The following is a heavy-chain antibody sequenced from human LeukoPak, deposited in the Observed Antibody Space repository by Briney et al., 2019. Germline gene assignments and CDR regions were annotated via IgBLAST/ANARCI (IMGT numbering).Heavy chain of an antibody. CDR2: IIPIFGTA. V-gene: IGHV1-69*13. Sequence: SVKVSCKASGGTFSSYAISWVRQAPGQGLEWMGGIIPIFGTANYAQKFQGRVTITADESTSTAYMELSSLRSEDTAVYYCAAGPTTVVTPTAEPFDYWGQGTLVAVSS. CDR1: GGTFSSYA. J-gene: IGHJ4*02. CDR3: AAGPTTVVTPTAEPFDY. D-gene: IGHD4-23*01.